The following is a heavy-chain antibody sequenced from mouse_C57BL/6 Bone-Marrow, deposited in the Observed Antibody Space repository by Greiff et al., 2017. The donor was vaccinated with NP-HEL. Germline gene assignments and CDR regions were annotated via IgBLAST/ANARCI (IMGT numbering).Heavy chain of an antibody. D-gene: IGHD4-1*01. Sequence: EVQLQQSGTVLARPGASVKISCKTSGYTFTGYWMHWVKQRPGHGLEWIGAIFPGNSDTSYNEKFKGKAKLTAVTSASTAYMELSSLTNEDSAVYYCTRTWDGDYWGQGTTLTVSS. CDR3: TRTWDGDY. CDR2: IFPGNSDT. J-gene: IGHJ2*01. V-gene: IGHV1-5*01. CDR1: GYTFTGYW.